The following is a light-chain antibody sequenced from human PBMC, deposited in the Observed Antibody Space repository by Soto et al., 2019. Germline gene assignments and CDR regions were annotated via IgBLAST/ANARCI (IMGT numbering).Light chain of an antibody. CDR3: HQRQYWPPIT. V-gene: IGKV3D-20*02. Sequence: ESVLTQSPGTLSLSPGERATLSCRASQSVSSNYLAWYQQKPGQAPRLLIYGGSSRATGIPARFSGSGSGTDFTLTISSLEPEDFAVYYCHQRQYWPPITFGQGTRLEIK. CDR1: QSVSSNY. J-gene: IGKJ5*01. CDR2: GGS.